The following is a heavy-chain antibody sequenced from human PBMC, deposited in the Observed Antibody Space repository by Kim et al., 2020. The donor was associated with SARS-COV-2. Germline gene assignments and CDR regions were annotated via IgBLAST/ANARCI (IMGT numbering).Heavy chain of an antibody. Sequence: YADSVKGRFTISRDNAKNSLYLQMNSLRAEDTAVYYCARVDIAVAGTGDYWGQGTLVTVSS. D-gene: IGHD6-19*01. CDR3: ARVDIAVAGTGDY. J-gene: IGHJ4*02. V-gene: IGHV3-21*01.